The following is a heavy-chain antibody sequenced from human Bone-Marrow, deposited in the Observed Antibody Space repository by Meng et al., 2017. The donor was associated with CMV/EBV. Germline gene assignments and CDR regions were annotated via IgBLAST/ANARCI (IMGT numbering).Heavy chain of an antibody. D-gene: IGHD2-2*01. V-gene: IGHV1-2*02. CDR2: INPNSGGA. CDR3: AREYQLQQGGYDAFDI. Sequence: ASVKVSCKASGYTFTGYYMHWVRQAPGHGLEWMGWINPNSGGANYAQKFQDKVTMTRDTSIRTAYMELSSLRSDDTAVYYCAREYQLQQGGYDAFDIWGQGTMVTVSS. CDR1: GYTFTGYY. J-gene: IGHJ3*02.